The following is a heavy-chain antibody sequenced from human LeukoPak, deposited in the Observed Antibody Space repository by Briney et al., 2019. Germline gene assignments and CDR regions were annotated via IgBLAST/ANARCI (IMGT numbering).Heavy chain of an antibody. D-gene: IGHD6-19*01. CDR2: FDPEDGET. CDR3: ASLASSGWFSY. Sequence: GASVKVSCKVSGYTLTEVSMHWVRQAPGKGLEWMGDFDPEDGETIYAQKFQGRVTMTEDTSTDTASMEVSSLRSEDTAVYFCASLASSGWFSYWGQGTLVTVSS. J-gene: IGHJ4*02. V-gene: IGHV1-24*01. CDR1: GYTLTEVS.